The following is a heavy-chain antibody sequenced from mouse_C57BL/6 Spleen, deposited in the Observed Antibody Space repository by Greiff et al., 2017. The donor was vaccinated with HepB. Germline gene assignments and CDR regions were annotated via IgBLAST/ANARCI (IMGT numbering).Heavy chain of an antibody. D-gene: IGHD1-1*01. CDR3: TPYGSSPFAY. J-gene: IGHJ3*01. Sequence: EVQLQQSGAELVRPGASVKLSCTASGFNIKDDYMHWVKQRPEQGLEWIGWIDPENGDTEYASKFQGKATITADTSSNTAYLQLSSLTSEDTAVYYCTPYGSSPFAYWGQGTLVTVSA. V-gene: IGHV14-4*01. CDR2: IDPENGDT. CDR1: GFNIKDDY.